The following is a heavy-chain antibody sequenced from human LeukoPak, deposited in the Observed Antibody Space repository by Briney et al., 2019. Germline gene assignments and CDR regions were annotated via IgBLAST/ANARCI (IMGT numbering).Heavy chain of an antibody. CDR1: GFTFSVNW. J-gene: IGHJ2*01. Sequence: PGGSLRLSCAASGFTFSVNWMHWVRQAPGKGLVWVSRINSDGSTTSYADSVKGRFTISRDNAKNTLFLQMNRLRAEDTAVYYCARGGGAWYFDLWGRGTLVTVSS. D-gene: IGHD3-16*01. CDR3: ARGGGAWYFDL. CDR2: INSDGSTT. V-gene: IGHV3-74*01.